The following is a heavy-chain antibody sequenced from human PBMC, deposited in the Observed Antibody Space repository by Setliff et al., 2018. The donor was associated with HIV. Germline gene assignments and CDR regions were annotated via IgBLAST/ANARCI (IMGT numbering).Heavy chain of an antibody. CDR1: GFTFSRYN. Sequence: GGSLRLSCAASGFTFSRYNLNWVRQSPGKGLEWISYINGGNDMIYYADSVKGRFTISRDSATNSLYLQMNSLRADDTAVYYCARWPREVAEMGGAFDSWGLGTLVTVSS. D-gene: IGHD3-16*01. J-gene: IGHJ4*02. CDR3: ARWPREVAEMGGAFDS. V-gene: IGHV3-48*01. CDR2: INGGNDMI.